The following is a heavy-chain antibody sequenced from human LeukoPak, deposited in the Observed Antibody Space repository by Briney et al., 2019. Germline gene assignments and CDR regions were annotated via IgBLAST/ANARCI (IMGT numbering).Heavy chain of an antibody. CDR1: GGPFSGYS. J-gene: IGHJ6*03. D-gene: IGHD6-19*01. CDR3: ARGDVMAGSNYYFYYMDV. V-gene: IGHV4-34*01. Sequence: ETLSLTCAVHGGPFSGYSWNWIRQPPGMGLEWIGEVNHSGSTNYNPSLKSRVTISVDTSKNQFSLRLSSVTAADTAVYYCARGDVMAGSNYYFYYMDVWGRGTTVTVSS. CDR2: VNHSGST.